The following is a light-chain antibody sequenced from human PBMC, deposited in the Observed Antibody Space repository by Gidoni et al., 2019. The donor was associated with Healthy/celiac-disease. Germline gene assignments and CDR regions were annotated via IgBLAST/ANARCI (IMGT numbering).Light chain of an antibody. CDR2: AAS. Sequence: DIQLTQSPSFLSASVGDRVTITCRASQGISSYLAWYQQEPGKAPKLLIYAASTLQSGVPSRFSGSGSGTEFTLTISSLQPEDFATYYCQQLNSYPYTFGQXTKLEIK. J-gene: IGKJ2*01. CDR3: QQLNSYPYT. CDR1: QGISSY. V-gene: IGKV1-9*01.